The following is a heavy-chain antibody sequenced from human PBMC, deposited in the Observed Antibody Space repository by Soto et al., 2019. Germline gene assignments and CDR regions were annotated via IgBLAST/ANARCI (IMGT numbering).Heavy chain of an antibody. V-gene: IGHV4-39*01. D-gene: IGHD4-17*01. CDR1: GGSVTNSSYY. CDR2: VYYRGRS. Sequence: PSETLSLTCTVSGGSVTNSSYYWGWIRQSPGKGLEWIGSVYYRGRSYSKSSVKSRVTISVDTSKNQFSLNFNSVTASDTALYYCVSQRTTVLTQAYFDYWGAGVLVTVCS. CDR3: VSQRTTVLTQAYFDY. J-gene: IGHJ4*02.